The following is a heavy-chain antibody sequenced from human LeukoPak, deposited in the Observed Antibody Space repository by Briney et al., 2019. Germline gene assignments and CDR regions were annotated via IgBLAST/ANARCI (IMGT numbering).Heavy chain of an antibody. CDR2: VTFTSSTI. CDR3: ARDRLHYGEYEKTLDY. V-gene: IGHV3-48*01. J-gene: IGHJ4*02. Sequence: GGSLRLSCAASGFTFSSYSMTWVRQAPGKGLEWVSYVTFTSSTIHYADSVKGRFTISRDNAKSSLYLQMNSLRADDTAVYYCARDRLHYGEYEKTLDYWGQGTLVTVSS. CDR1: GFTFSSYS. D-gene: IGHD4-17*01.